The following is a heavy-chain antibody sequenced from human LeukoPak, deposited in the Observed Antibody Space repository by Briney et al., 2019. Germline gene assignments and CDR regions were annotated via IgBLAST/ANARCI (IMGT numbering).Heavy chain of an antibody. Sequence: GASVKVSCKASGGTFSSYAISWVRQAPGQGLEWMGRIIPIFGTANYAQKFQGRVTITTDESTSTAYMELSSLRSEDTAVYYCAREEYTYYYMDVWGKGTTVTVSS. CDR1: GGTFSSYA. D-gene: IGHD2/OR15-2a*01. J-gene: IGHJ6*03. V-gene: IGHV1-69*05. CDR3: AREEYTYYYMDV. CDR2: IIPIFGTA.